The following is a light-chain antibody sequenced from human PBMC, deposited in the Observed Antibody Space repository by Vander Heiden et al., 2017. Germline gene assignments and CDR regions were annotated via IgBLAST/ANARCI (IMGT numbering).Light chain of an antibody. J-gene: IGLJ3*02. V-gene: IGLV5-45*03. CDR2: YNSDTEK. CDR1: SDFNVRTYR. CDR3: LIWHASCWV. Sequence: QAVLTQPSSLSSSPGASASLTFTSRSDFNVRTYRISWFQLNPRIPPQSLLTYNSDTEKQQGSGVPRRFSGSKDAAANAGIFLSSGLQSEGDADYYCLIWHASCWVFGGGTKLTVL.